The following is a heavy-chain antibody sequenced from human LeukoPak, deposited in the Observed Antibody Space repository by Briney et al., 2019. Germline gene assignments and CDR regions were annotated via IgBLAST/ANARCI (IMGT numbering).Heavy chain of an antibody. D-gene: IGHD6-13*01. Sequence: GGSLRLSCAASGFTFSDHYMSWVRQAPGKGLEWVSYISSSGSYTNYADSVKGRFTISRDNAKNSLYLQMNSLRAEDTAVYYCARRASAALKYAFDYWGQGTLVTVSS. CDR3: ARRASAALKYAFDY. CDR1: GFTFSDHY. V-gene: IGHV3-11*03. J-gene: IGHJ4*02. CDR2: ISSSGSYT.